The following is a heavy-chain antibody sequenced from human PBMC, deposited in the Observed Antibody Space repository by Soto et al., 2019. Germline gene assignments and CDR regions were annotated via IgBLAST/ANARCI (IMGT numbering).Heavy chain of an antibody. V-gene: IGHV3-23*01. D-gene: IGHD6-19*01. J-gene: IGHJ4*02. Sequence: EVQLLESGGDLVQPGGSLRLSCAASGFIFSNYAMTWVRQAPGKGPEWVSTFTSGGSTYYRDTVKGRFTISRDNSKNTLYLPMNSLRAEDTAVYYCARTDKYNSQSSGWANRFDYWGQGTLVTVSS. CDR1: GFIFSNYA. CDR2: FTSGGST. CDR3: ARTDKYNSQSSGWANRFDY.